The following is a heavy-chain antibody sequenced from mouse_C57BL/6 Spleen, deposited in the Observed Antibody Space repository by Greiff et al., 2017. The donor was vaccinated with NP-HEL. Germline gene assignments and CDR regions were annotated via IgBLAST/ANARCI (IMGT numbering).Heavy chain of an antibody. CDR1: GYAFSSSW. CDR2: IYPGDGDT. Sequence: VQLQQSGPELVKPGASVKISCKASGYAFSSSWMNWVKQRPGKGLEWIGRIYPGDGDTNYNGKFKGKATLTADKSSSTAYMQLSSLTSEDSAVYFCERGLTADDSLRPYFDYWGQGTTLTVSS. CDR3: ERGLTADDSLRPYFDY. V-gene: IGHV1-82*01. D-gene: IGHD1-1*01. J-gene: IGHJ2*01.